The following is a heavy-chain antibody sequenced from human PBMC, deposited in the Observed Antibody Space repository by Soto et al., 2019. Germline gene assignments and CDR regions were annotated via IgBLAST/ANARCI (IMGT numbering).Heavy chain of an antibody. CDR1: GFTFSNAW. CDR3: TPDPLEPASYYYYGMDV. Sequence: EVQLVESGGGLVKPGGSLRLSCAASGFTFSNAWMSWVRQAPGKGLEWVGRIKSKTDGGTTDYAAPAKGRFTISRDDSNNTLYLPMNSLNTEDTAVYYCTPDPLEPASYYYYGMDVWGQGTTVTLSS. CDR2: IKSKTDGGTT. J-gene: IGHJ6*02. V-gene: IGHV3-15*01.